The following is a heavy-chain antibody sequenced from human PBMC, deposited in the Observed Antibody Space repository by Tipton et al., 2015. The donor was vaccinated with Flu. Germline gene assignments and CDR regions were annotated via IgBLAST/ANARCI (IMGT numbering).Heavy chain of an antibody. Sequence: TLSLTCTVSGGSISSTNYFCAWIRQPPGKRLELIGIIYPSGTTYYNPSLKSRVSMSADTSKNPFSLRLTSVTAADTAVYYCARIQFSDHGNYYFDYWGQGALVTVSS. CDR1: GGSISSTNYF. CDR3: ARIQFSDHGNYYFDY. V-gene: IGHV4-39*07. CDR2: IYPSGTT. J-gene: IGHJ4*02. D-gene: IGHD1-7*01.